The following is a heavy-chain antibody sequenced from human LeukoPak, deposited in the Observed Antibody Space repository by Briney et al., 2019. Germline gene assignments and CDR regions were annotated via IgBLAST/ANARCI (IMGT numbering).Heavy chain of an antibody. CDR2: IYTSGST. Sequence: PSETLSLTCTVSGGSISSYYWSWIRQPAGKGLEWIGRIYTSGSTNYNPSLKSRVTMSVDTSKNQFSLKLNSVTAADTAVYYCARSSYYYAADAFDIWGQGTMVTVSS. D-gene: IGHD3-10*01. J-gene: IGHJ3*02. CDR3: ARSSYYYAADAFDI. V-gene: IGHV4-4*07. CDR1: GGSISSYY.